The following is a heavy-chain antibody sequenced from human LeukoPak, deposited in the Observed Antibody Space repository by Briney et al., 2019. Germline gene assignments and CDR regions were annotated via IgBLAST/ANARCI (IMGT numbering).Heavy chain of an antibody. D-gene: IGHD2-2*02. V-gene: IGHV3-21*05. J-gene: IGHJ4*02. CDR1: GFTFSSYS. Sequence: PGGSLRLSCAASGFTFSSYSMNWVRQAPGKGLEWVSYISSSSSYIYYADSVKGRFTISRDNAKNSLYLQMNSLRAEDTAVYYCATQNHIVVVPAAIQDYWGQGTLVTVSS. CDR2: ISSSSSYI. CDR3: ATQNHIVVVPAAIQDY.